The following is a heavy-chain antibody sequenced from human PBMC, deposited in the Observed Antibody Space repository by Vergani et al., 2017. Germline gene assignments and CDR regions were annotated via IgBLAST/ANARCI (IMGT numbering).Heavy chain of an antibody. V-gene: IGHV3-23*04. D-gene: IGHD5-18*01. J-gene: IGHJ4*02. CDR1: GFTFSSYA. CDR3: ARGVETGMVTGPGGY. Sequence: EVQLVESGGGLVQPGGSLRLSCAASGFTFSSYAMSWFRQAPGKGLEWVSAISGSGGSTYSADSVKGRFTISRANSQNTLYLQMNSLRREDTAVYYCARGVETGMVTGPGGYWGQGTLVTVSS. CDR2: ISGSGGST.